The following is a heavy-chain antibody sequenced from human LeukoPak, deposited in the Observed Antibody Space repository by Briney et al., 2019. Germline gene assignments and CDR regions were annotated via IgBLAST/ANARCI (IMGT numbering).Heavy chain of an antibody. D-gene: IGHD3-10*01. Sequence: SGGSLRLSCAASGFTFNTYGMNWVRQAPGKGLVWVSRLNSDGSSTIYADSVKGRFTISRDNAKNTLYLQMNSLRAEDTAVYYCARGLGGTGDYWGQGTLVTVSS. J-gene: IGHJ4*02. CDR1: GFTFNTYG. V-gene: IGHV3-74*01. CDR2: LNSDGSST. CDR3: ARGLGGTGDY.